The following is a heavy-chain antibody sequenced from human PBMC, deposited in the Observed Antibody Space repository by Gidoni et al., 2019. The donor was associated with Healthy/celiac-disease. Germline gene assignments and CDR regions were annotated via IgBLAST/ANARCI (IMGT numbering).Heavy chain of an antibody. CDR2: ISYDGSNK. CDR1: GFTFSSYG. D-gene: IGHD1-26*01. J-gene: IGHJ4*02. Sequence: QVQLVESGGGVVQPGRSLGLSCAASGFTFSSYGMHWVRQAPGKGLEWVAVISYDGSNKYYADSVKGRFTISRDNSKNTLYLQMNSLRAEDTAVYYCAKEMVWLTFRWDLDYWGQGTLVTVSS. V-gene: IGHV3-30*18. CDR3: AKEMVWLTFRWDLDY.